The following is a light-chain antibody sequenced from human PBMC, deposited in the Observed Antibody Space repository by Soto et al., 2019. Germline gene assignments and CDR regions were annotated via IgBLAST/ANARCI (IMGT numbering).Light chain of an antibody. V-gene: IGKV1-5*03. CDR1: QSIDSW. J-gene: IGKJ1*01. CDR3: QQYRSYPWT. Sequence: DFQMTQSPSTLSASVGDRVTITCRASQSIDSWLAWYQQKPGKAPKFLIYQASHLESGVPSRFSGSGSGTEFTLTISSLQPDDFATYYCQQYRSYPWTLGQGTKVEIK. CDR2: QAS.